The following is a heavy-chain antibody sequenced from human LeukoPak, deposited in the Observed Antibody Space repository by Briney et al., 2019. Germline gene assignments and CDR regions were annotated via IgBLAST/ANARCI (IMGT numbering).Heavy chain of an antibody. CDR1: GFTFSNAW. CDR3: TTVGCSGVTCCADY. D-gene: IGHD2-15*01. Sequence: GGSLRLSCAASGFTFSNAWMTWVRQAPGKGLEWVGRIKSRTDGGTTDYAAPVKGRFTISRDDSKNTLSLQMNSLKTEDTAVYYCTTVGCSGVTCCADYWGQGTLVTVSS. CDR2: IKSRTDGGTT. J-gene: IGHJ4*02. V-gene: IGHV3-15*01.